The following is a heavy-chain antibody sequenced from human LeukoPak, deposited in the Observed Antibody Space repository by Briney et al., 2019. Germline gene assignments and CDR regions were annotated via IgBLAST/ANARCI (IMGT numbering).Heavy chain of an antibody. CDR2: INHSGST. CDR1: GGSFSGYY. J-gene: IGHJ2*01. D-gene: IGHD5-24*01. V-gene: IGHV4-34*01. Sequence: SETLSLTCAVYGGSFSGYYWSWIRQPPGKGLEWIGEINHSGSTNYNPSLKSRVTISVDTSKNQFSLKLSSVTAADTAVYYCARGKDGYQYWYFDVWGRGTLITVSS. CDR3: ARGKDGYQYWYFDV.